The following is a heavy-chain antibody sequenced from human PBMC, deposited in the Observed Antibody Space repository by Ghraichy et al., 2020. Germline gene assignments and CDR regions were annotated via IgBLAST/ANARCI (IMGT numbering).Heavy chain of an antibody. CDR2: IYYSGST. V-gene: IGHV4-39*01. CDR1: GGSISSSSYY. Sequence: SETLSLTCTVSGGSISSSSYYWGWIRQPPGKGLEWIGSIYYSGSTYYNPSLKSRVTISVDTSKNQFSLKLSSVTAADTAVYYCAQTHYNWNYGGWFDPWGQGTLVTVSS. D-gene: IGHD1-7*01. J-gene: IGHJ5*02. CDR3: AQTHYNWNYGGWFDP.